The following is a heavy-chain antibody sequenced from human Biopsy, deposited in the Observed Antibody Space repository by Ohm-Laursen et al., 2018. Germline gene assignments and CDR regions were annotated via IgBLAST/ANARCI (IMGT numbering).Heavy chain of an antibody. CDR1: GGSISSDY. D-gene: IGHD3-3*01. J-gene: IGHJ3*01. Sequence: SETLSLTCTVSGGSISSDYWSWIRQPPRKGLEWIGYISSGGSTNYNPSLRGRVTITVDTSKNQFSLKLTSVTAADTAVFFCARLYRLDDYWNDDPPDAFDVWGQGTMVTVSS. CDR2: ISSGGST. V-gene: IGHV4-59*01. CDR3: ARLYRLDDYWNDDPPDAFDV.